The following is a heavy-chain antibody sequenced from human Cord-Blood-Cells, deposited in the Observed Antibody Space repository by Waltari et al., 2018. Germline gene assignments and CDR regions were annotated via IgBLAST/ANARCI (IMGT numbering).Heavy chain of an antibody. CDR1: GYTFTSYY. CDR2: INPSGGST. V-gene: IGHV1-46*01. J-gene: IGHJ3*02. Sequence: QVQLVQSGAEVKKPGASVKVSCQASGYTFTSYYMHWVRQAPGQGLEWMGIINPSGGSTSYAQKFQGRVTMTRDTSTSTVYMELSSLRSEDTAVYYCAGGVVPRRDAFDIWGQGTMVTVSS. CDR3: AGGVVPRRDAFDI. D-gene: IGHD3-3*01.